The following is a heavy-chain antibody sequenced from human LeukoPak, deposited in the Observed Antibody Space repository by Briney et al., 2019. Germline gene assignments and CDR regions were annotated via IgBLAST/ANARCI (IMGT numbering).Heavy chain of an antibody. CDR2: IYYSGST. CDR1: GGSISSGGYY. Sequence: SETLSLTCTVSGGSISSGGYYWSWIRQHPGKGLEWIGSIYYSGSTYYNPSLKSRVTISVDTSKNQFSLKLSSVTAADTAVYYCARFSLPRGWYLREYYFDYWGQGTLVTVSS. CDR3: ARFSLPRGWYLREYYFDY. V-gene: IGHV4-39*07. J-gene: IGHJ4*02. D-gene: IGHD6-19*01.